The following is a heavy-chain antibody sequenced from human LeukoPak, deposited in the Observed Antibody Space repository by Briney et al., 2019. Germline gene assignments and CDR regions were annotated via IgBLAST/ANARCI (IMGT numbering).Heavy chain of an antibody. J-gene: IGHJ6*03. Sequence: ASVKVSCKASGYTFTSYDINWVRQATGQGLEWMGWMNPNSGNTGYAQKFQGRVTMTRNTSISTAYMELSSLRSEDTAVYYCARGPFWRSSGSLLYYYMDVWGKGTTVTISS. CDR2: MNPNSGNT. CDR3: ARGPFWRSSGSLLYYYMDV. V-gene: IGHV1-8*01. D-gene: IGHD6-19*01. CDR1: GYTFTSYD.